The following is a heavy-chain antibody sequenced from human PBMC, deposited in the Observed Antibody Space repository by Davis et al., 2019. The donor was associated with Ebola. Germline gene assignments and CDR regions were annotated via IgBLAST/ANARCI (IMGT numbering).Heavy chain of an antibody. J-gene: IGHJ4*02. D-gene: IGHD5-12*01. CDR2: IYYSGST. CDR3: ARASEWLRLTFDY. Sequence: LRLSCAASGFTFSSYTMNWIRQHPGKGLEWIGYIYYSGSTYYNPSLKSRVTISVDTSKNQFSLKLSSVTAADTAVYYCARASEWLRLTFDYWGQGTLVTVSS. V-gene: IGHV4-31*02. CDR1: GFTFSSYT.